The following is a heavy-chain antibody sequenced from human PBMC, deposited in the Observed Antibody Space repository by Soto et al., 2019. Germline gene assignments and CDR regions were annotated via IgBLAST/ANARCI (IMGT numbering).Heavy chain of an antibody. D-gene: IGHD6-6*01. CDR3: ATSHIAARPGAYYFDY. J-gene: IGHJ4*02. Sequence: ASVKVSCKVSGYTLTELSIHWVRQAPGKGLEWMGGFDPEDGETIYAQKFQGRVTMTEDTSTDTAYMELSSLRSEDTAVYYCATSHIAARPGAYYFDYWGQGTLVTVSS. V-gene: IGHV1-24*01. CDR2: FDPEDGET. CDR1: GYTLTELS.